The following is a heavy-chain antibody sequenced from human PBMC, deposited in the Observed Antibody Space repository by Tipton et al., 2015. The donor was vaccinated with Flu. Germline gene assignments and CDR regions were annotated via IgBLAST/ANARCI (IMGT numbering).Heavy chain of an antibody. CDR1: GGSVSSGSYY. D-gene: IGHD3-10*01. CDR3: ASGYYGSGPLVPY. CDR2: IYYSGST. Sequence: TLSLTCTVSGGSVSSGSYYWSWIRQPPGKGLEWIGYIYYSGSTNYNPSLKSRVTISVDTSKNQFSLKLSSVTAADTAVYYCASGYYGSGPLVPYWGQGTLVTVSS. J-gene: IGHJ4*02. V-gene: IGHV4-61*01.